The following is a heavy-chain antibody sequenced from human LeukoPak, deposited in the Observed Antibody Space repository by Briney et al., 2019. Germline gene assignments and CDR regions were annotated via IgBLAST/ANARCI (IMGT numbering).Heavy chain of an antibody. D-gene: IGHD6-19*01. Sequence: GGSLRLSCAASGFTFSSYAMHWVRQAPGKGLEWVAVISYDGSNKYYADSVKGRFTISRDNSKNTLYLQMNSLRAEDTAVYYCAKEDTGYSSGWYEYNWFDPWGQGTLVTVSS. CDR3: AKEDTGYSSGWYEYNWFDP. CDR2: ISYDGSNK. J-gene: IGHJ5*02. V-gene: IGHV3-30*04. CDR1: GFTFSSYA.